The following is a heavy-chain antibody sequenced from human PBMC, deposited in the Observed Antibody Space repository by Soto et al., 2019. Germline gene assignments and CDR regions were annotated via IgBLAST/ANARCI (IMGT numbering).Heavy chain of an antibody. CDR2: ISSSGSSI. D-gene: IGHD6-13*01. J-gene: IGHJ4*02. CDR1: GFTFSDYY. Sequence: QVQLVESGGGLVKPGVSLRLSCAASGFTFSDYYMSWIRQAPGKGLEWVSYISSSGSSIYYADSVKGRFTISRDNAKNSLYLQMNSLRAEDTAVYYCATYSSSWYYFDYWGQGTLVTVSS. CDR3: ATYSSSWYYFDY. V-gene: IGHV3-11*01.